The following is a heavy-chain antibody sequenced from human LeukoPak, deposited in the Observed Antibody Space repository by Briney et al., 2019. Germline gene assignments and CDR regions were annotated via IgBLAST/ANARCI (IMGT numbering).Heavy chain of an antibody. Sequence: GGSLRLSCAASGFTVSSNYMSWVRQVPGKGLEWVSVIYSGGSTYYADSVKGRFTISRDNSKNTLYLQMNSLRAEDTAVYYCANSRDCSSTSCDFLDYWGQGTLVTVSS. V-gene: IGHV3-53*05. CDR2: IYSGGST. CDR1: GFTVSSNY. CDR3: ANSRDCSSTSCDFLDY. J-gene: IGHJ4*02. D-gene: IGHD2-2*01.